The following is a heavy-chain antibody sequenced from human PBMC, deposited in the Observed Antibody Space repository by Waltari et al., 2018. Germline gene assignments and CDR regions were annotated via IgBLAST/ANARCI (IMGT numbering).Heavy chain of an antibody. J-gene: IGHJ3*02. CDR3: ARDPMGPYGNFAFDI. V-gene: IGHV4-30-2*01. D-gene: IGHD4-17*01. CDR2: IYHSGST. CDR1: GGSISSGGYY. Sequence: QVQLQESGPGLVKPSQTLSLTCTVSGGSISSGGYYWSWIRQPPGKGLEWIGYIYHSGSTYYNPSLKSRVTISVDRSKNQFSLKLSSVTAADTAVYYCARDPMGPYGNFAFDIWGQGTMVTVSS.